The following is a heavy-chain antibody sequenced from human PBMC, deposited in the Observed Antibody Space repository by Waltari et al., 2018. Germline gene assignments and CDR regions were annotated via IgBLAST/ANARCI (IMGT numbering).Heavy chain of an antibody. J-gene: IGHJ4*02. V-gene: IGHV3-53*01. CDR3: ARDPSGSYPGDY. Sequence: EVQLVESGGGLIQPGGSLRLSCAASGFTVSTNYMTWVRQAPGKGLEWLSVIYRVGSTYYADSVKGRFTISRDNSKNALYLQMNSLRAEDTAVYYCARDPSGSYPGDYWGQGTLVTVSS. CDR2: IYRVGST. CDR1: GFTVSTNY. D-gene: IGHD1-26*01.